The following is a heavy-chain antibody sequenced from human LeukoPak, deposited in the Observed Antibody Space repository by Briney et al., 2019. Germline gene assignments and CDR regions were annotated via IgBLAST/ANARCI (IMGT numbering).Heavy chain of an antibody. CDR2: IKQDGSER. D-gene: IGHD6-13*01. CDR3: ASPRGGVSWYRNDY. CDR1: GFTLSSHW. J-gene: IGHJ4*02. Sequence: QPGGSLRLSCAASGFTLSSHWMYWVRQAPGKGLEWVANIKQDGSERFYVDSVKGRFTISRDNAKNSLYLQMDSLRAEDTAVYYCASPRGGVSWYRNDYWGQGTLVTVSS. V-gene: IGHV3-7*05.